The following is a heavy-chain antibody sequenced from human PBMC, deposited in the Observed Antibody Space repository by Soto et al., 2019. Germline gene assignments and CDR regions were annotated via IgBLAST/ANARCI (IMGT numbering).Heavy chain of an antibody. D-gene: IGHD3-9*01. CDR3: ARESHDILTGPPWVWYFDL. J-gene: IGHJ2*01. V-gene: IGHV4-34*01. CDR1: GGSFSGYY. Sequence: QVQLQQWGAGPLRPLETLSLTCGVSGGSFSGYYWSWIRQSPGKGLEWISEITDRGSINYNHSLKSRVSISVDTSKNHYSLNLRSVTAADTAVYYCARESHDILTGPPWVWYFDLWGRGTLVTVSS. CDR2: ITDRGSI.